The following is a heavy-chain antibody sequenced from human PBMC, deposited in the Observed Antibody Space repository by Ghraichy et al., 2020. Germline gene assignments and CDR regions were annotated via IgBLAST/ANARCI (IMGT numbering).Heavy chain of an antibody. V-gene: IGHV4-34*01. J-gene: IGHJ6*02. Sequence: SETLSLTCAVYGGSFSGYYWSWIRQPPGKGLEWIGEINHSGSTNYNPSLKSRVTISVDTSKNQFSLKLSSVTAADTAVYYCARGPVSRAYYYRPLYYGMDVWGQGTTVTVSS. CDR3: ARGPVSRAYYYRPLYYGMDV. D-gene: IGHD2/OR15-2a*01. CDR1: GGSFSGYY. CDR2: INHSGST.